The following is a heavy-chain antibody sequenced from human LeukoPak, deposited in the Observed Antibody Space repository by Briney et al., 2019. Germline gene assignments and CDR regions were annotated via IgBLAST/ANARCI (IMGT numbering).Heavy chain of an antibody. J-gene: IGHJ5*02. Sequence: TGGSLRLSCAASGFTFDDYGMSWVRQAPGKGLEWVSGINWNGGSTGYADSVKGRFTISRDNAKNSLYLQMNSLRAEDTAVYYCAKDYSSGWYRGENWFDPWGQGTLVTVSS. D-gene: IGHD6-19*01. CDR2: INWNGGST. CDR1: GFTFDDYG. CDR3: AKDYSSGWYRGENWFDP. V-gene: IGHV3-20*04.